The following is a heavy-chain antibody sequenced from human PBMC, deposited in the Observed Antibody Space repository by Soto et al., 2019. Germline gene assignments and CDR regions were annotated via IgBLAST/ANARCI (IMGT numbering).Heavy chain of an antibody. CDR2: ISSNSAYI. CDR1: GFTFRSFT. D-gene: IGHD6-13*01. CDR3: TRDASRDSSARGWFDP. V-gene: IGHV3-21*01. Sequence: GGSLRLSCAASGFTFRSFTMNWVRQALGKGLEWVSTISSNSAYIYYTDALRGRFTISRDNAKNSLHLQMNSLRAEDTAVYYCTRDASRDSSARGWFDPWGPGTLVTVSS. J-gene: IGHJ5*02.